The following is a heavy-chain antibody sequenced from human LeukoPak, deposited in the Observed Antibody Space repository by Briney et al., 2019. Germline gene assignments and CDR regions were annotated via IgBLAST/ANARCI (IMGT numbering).Heavy chain of an antibody. CDR3: AREVGATPNFDY. D-gene: IGHD1-26*01. V-gene: IGHV4-31*03. Sequence: SETLSLTCTVSGGSISSGGYYWSWIRQHPGKGLEWIGYIYYSGSTYYNPSLKSRVTISVDTSRNQFSLKLSSVTAADTAVYYCAREVGATPNFDYWGQGTLVTVSS. CDR2: IYYSGST. J-gene: IGHJ4*02. CDR1: GGSISSGGYY.